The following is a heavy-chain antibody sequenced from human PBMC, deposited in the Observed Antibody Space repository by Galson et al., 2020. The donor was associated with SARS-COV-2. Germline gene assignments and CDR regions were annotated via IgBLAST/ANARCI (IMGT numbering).Heavy chain of an antibody. CDR1: GFTFSDYY. CDR3: SRDLRGSGSHHEPYNWFDP. V-gene: IGHV3-11*06. CDR2: ISTSSSYK. J-gene: IGHJ5*02. Sequence: GESLQISCAASGFTFSDYYMSWIRPAPGKGLEWVLYISTSSSYKHYADSVKGRFTIPRDNPKNSLYLQMNSLRGEDTAVYYCSRDLRGSGSHHEPYNWFDPWGQGTLVTVSS. D-gene: IGHD3-10*01.